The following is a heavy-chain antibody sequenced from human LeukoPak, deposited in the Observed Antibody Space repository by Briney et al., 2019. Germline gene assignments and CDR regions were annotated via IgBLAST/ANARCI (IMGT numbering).Heavy chain of an antibody. V-gene: IGHV4-59*01. J-gene: IGHJ4*02. Sequence: KTSETLSLTCTVSGGSISSYYWSWIRQPPGKGLEWIGYIYYSGSTNYNPSLKSRVTISVDTSKNQFSLKLSSVTAADTAVYYCARARDDSSGYTFDYWGQGTLVTVSS. CDR3: ARARDDSSGYTFDY. CDR1: GGSISSYY. D-gene: IGHD3-22*01. CDR2: IYYSGST.